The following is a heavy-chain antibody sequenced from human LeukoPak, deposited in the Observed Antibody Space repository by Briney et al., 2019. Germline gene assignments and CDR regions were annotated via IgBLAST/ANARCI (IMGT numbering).Heavy chain of an antibody. CDR2: IYYSGST. J-gene: IGHJ5*02. CDR3: ARGGSRTAFDP. V-gene: IGHV4-59*12. CDR1: GGSISSYY. D-gene: IGHD1-1*01. Sequence: SETLSLTCTVSGGSISSYYWSWIRQPPGKGLEWIGYIYYSGSTNYNPSLKSRVTMSVDTSKNQFSLKLSSVTAADTAVYCCARGGSRTAFDPWGQGTLVTISS.